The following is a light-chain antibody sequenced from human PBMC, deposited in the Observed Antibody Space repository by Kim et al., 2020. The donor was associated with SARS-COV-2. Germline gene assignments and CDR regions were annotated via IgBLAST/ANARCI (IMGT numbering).Light chain of an antibody. CDR3: CSFIDTSTYV. CDR1: SSDVGGYDY. V-gene: IGLV2-14*03. J-gene: IGLJ1*01. CDR2: DVT. Sequence: GQSITISCTGTSSDVGGYDYVSLYQQHPGEVPKLVIYDVTKRPSGVSNRFSGSKSGNTASLTISGLQSEDEADYYCCSFIDTSTYVFGTGTKVTVL.